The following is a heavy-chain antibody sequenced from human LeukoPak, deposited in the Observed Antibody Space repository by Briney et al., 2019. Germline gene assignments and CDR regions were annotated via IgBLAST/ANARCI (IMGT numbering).Heavy chain of an antibody. J-gene: IGHJ5*01. D-gene: IGHD2-15*01. Sequence: SETLSLTCTFSGGSISSGSYYWNWIRQPAGKGLEWIGRIYTSGSTNYNPSLKSRVTISVDTSKNQFSLKLTSVTAADTAVYYCARQGYCGGSTCYSSWFDSWGQGTLVTVSS. CDR3: ARQGYCGGSTCYSSWFDS. CDR1: GGSISSGSYY. CDR2: IYTSGST. V-gene: IGHV4-61*02.